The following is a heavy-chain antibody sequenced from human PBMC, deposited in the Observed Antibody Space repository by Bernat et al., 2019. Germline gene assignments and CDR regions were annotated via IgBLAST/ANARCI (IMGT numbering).Heavy chain of an antibody. CDR3: ARGRDGDYSLGPRDWYFDL. Sequence: QVQLQQWGAGLLKPSETLSLTCAVYGGSFSGYYWSWIRQPPGKGLEWIGEINHSGSTNYNPSLKSRVTISVDTSKNQFSRKLSSVTAADTAVYYCARGRDGDYSLGPRDWYFDLWGRGTLVTVSS. CDR2: INHSGST. D-gene: IGHD4-17*01. V-gene: IGHV4-34*01. CDR1: GGSFSGYY. J-gene: IGHJ2*01.